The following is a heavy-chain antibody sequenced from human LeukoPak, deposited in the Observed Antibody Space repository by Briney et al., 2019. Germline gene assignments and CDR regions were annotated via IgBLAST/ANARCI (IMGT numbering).Heavy chain of an antibody. J-gene: IGHJ4*02. CDR2: IYYSGST. V-gene: IGHV4-31*03. CDR1: GGSITRGGYS. Sequence: SQTLSLTCTVSGGSITRGGYSWTSIRQHPGQSLEWIGYIYYSGSTYYNPSLKSRVTMSVDTSKNQFSLQLSSVTAADTAVYYCARGGYDDSNDYYTFDYWGQGALVTVSS. CDR3: ARGGYDDSNDYYTFDY. D-gene: IGHD3-22*01.